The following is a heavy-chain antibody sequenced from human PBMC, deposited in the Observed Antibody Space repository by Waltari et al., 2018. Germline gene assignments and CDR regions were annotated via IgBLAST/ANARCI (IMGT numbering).Heavy chain of an antibody. CDR2: IQRKIDGGTT. CDR3: TTLDAPWGG. J-gene: IGHJ4*02. CDR1: GFSFSNAW. V-gene: IGHV3-15*01. Sequence: EVQLVESGGGLVKPGESLRLSCAASGFSFSNAWMSWVRQAPGKGLEWVGRIQRKIDGGTTQYAAPVKGRFTISRDDSDTTLYLQMNSLKSEDTAIYYCTTLDAPWGGWGQGTLVTVSS. D-gene: IGHD7-27*01.